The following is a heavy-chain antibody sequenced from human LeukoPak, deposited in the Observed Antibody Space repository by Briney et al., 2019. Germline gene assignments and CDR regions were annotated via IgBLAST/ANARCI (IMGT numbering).Heavy chain of an antibody. CDR1: GFTFSSYG. CDR2: IRYDGSNK. CDR3: ASSERGAPYYYYMDV. D-gene: IGHD4/OR15-4a*01. Sequence: GGSLRLSCAASGFTFSSYGMHWVRQAPGKGLEWVAFIRYDGSNKYYADSVKGRFTISRDNSKNTLYLQMNSLRAEDTAVYYCASSERGAPYYYYMDVWAKGTSVTVSS. J-gene: IGHJ6*03. V-gene: IGHV3-30*02.